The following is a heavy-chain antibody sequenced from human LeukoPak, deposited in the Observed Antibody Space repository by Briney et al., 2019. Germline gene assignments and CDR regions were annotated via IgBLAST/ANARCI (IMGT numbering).Heavy chain of an antibody. CDR2: IIPIFGTA. CDR3: ARVGYDSYYYYYMDV. J-gene: IGHJ6*03. V-gene: IGHV1-69*05. CDR1: GGTFSSYA. Sequence: AVKVSCKASGGTFSSYAISWVRQAPGQGLEWMGGIIPIFGTANYAQKFQGRVTITTDESTSTAYMELSSLRSEDTAVYYCARVGYDSYYYYYMDVWGKGTTVTVSS. D-gene: IGHD3-3*01.